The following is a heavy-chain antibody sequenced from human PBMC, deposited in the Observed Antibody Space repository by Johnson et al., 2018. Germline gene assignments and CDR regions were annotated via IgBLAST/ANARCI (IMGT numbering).Heavy chain of an antibody. Sequence: VQLLESGGGLVKPGGSLRLSCAASGFTFSDYYMSWIRQAPGKGLEWVSYISSSGSTKYYAYAVKGRFTISRDHSKNTLYLQMNRLRAEDTAFYYWARDKVRAGSGSYYNLYYYYGMDVWGQGTTVTVSS. CDR2: ISSSGSTK. V-gene: IGHV3-11*04. CDR3: ARDKVRAGSGSYYNLYYYYGMDV. J-gene: IGHJ6*02. D-gene: IGHD3-10*01. CDR1: GFTFSDYY.